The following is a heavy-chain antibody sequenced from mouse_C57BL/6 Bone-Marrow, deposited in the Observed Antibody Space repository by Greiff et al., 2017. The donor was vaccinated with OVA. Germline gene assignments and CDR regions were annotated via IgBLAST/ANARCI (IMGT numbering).Heavy chain of an antibody. CDR3: ARGPVYYYGSSYVPFAY. CDR2: IYPRSGNT. V-gene: IGHV1-81*01. Sequence: VQLQQSGAELARPGASVKLSCKASGYTFTSYGISWVKQRTGQGLEWIGEIYPRSGNTYYNEKFKGKATLTADKSSSTAYMELRSLTSEDSAVYFCARGPVYYYGSSYVPFAYWGQGTLVTVS. D-gene: IGHD1-1*01. J-gene: IGHJ3*01. CDR1: GYTFTSYG.